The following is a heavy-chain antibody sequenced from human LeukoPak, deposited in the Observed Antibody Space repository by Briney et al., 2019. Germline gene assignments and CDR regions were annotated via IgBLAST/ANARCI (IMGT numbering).Heavy chain of an antibody. J-gene: IGHJ6*02. CDR2: ISWNSGSI. CDR3: AKEHCSGGSCDDYYYGMDV. D-gene: IGHD2-15*01. V-gene: IGHV3-9*01. Sequence: GGSLRLSCAASGFTFDDYAMHWVRQAPGKGLEWVSGISWNSGSIGYADSVKGRFTISRDNAKNSLYLQMNSLRAEDTALYYCAKEHCSGGSCDDYYYGMDVWGQGTTVTVSS. CDR1: GFTFDDYA.